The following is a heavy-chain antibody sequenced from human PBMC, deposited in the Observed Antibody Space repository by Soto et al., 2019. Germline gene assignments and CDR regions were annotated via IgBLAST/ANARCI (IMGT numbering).Heavy chain of an antibody. CDR3: ARDRCGCFAFDS. D-gene: IGHD1-26*01. Sequence: QVRLVQSGAEVKKPESSVKVSCKASGGVFRNYAINWVRQAPGQGLEWMGGIIPAFGTADYPQKFQGRVTITADVSTTTAYMELTCLKTDHTAVYFCARDRCGCFAFDSWGEGTLVTVAS. CDR2: IIPAFGTA. V-gene: IGHV1-69*01. CDR1: GGVFRNYA. J-gene: IGHJ5*01.